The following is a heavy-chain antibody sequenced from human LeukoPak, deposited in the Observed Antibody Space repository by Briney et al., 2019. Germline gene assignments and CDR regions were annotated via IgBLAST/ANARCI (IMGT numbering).Heavy chain of an antibody. Sequence: PGGSLRLSCAASGFTFSTYWMTWVRQAPGKGLEWVGRIKSRTDGGTTDYPAPVKGRFTISRDDSKSTLYLQMNSLKTEDTALYYCTTDAHDYGGKLFRGAFDIWGQGTMVTVSS. CDR2: IKSRTDGGTT. CDR3: TTDAHDYGGKLFRGAFDI. J-gene: IGHJ3*02. D-gene: IGHD4-23*01. V-gene: IGHV3-15*01. CDR1: GFTFSTYW.